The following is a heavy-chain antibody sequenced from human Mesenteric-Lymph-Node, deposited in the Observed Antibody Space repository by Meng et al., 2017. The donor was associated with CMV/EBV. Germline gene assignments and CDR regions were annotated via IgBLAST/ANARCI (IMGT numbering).Heavy chain of an antibody. CDR3: ARFLEAGYPVFDY. Sequence: GESLKISCSASGFTFSGYEMSWVRQASGKGLEWVSYISSLGNVIYYTDSLKGQFTISRDNAKSSLYLKMDSLRAEDTAVYYCARFLEAGYPVFDYWGQGALVTVSS. CDR2: ISSLGNVI. D-gene: IGHD5-12*01. J-gene: IGHJ4*02. CDR1: GFTFSGYE. V-gene: IGHV3-48*03.